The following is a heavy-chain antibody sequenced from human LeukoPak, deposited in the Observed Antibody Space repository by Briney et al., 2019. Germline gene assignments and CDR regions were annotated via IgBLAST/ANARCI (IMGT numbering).Heavy chain of an antibody. Sequence: SVKVSCKASGGTFSSYAISWVRQAPGQGLEWMGRIIPILGIANYAQKFQGKVTITADKSTSTAYMELSSLRSEDTAVYYCARARVPAGNVYYYYYGMDVWGQGTTVTVSS. J-gene: IGHJ6*02. D-gene: IGHD2-2*01. CDR2: IIPILGIA. CDR1: GGTFSSYA. CDR3: ARARVPAGNVYYYYYGMDV. V-gene: IGHV1-69*10.